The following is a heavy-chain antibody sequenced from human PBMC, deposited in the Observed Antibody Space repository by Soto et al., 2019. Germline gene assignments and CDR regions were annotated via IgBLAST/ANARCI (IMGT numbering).Heavy chain of an antibody. CDR3: ARARDLVATISWFDP. J-gene: IGHJ5*02. Sequence: QVQLVQSGAEVKKPGASVKVSCKASGYTVTGYYMHWVRQAPGQGREWMGWINPNSGGTNDAQKFQGWVTMTRDTSISTAYMELSRLRSDDTAVYYCARARDLVATISWFDPWGQGTLVTVSS. CDR1: GYTVTGYY. CDR2: INPNSGGT. V-gene: IGHV1-2*04. D-gene: IGHD5-12*01.